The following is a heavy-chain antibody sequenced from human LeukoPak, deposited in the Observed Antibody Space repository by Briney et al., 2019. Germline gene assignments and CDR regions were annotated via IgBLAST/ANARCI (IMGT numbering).Heavy chain of an antibody. CDR3: ARDARYCSSTSCYTPFDY. Sequence: GASVKFSCKASGYTFTGYYMNWVRQAPGQGLEWMGWINPNSGGTNYAQKFQGRVTMTRDTSISTAYMELSRLRSDDTAVYYCARDARYCSSTSCYTPFDYWGQGTLVTVSS. CDR1: GYTFTGYY. CDR2: INPNSGGT. D-gene: IGHD2-2*02. V-gene: IGHV1-2*02. J-gene: IGHJ4*02.